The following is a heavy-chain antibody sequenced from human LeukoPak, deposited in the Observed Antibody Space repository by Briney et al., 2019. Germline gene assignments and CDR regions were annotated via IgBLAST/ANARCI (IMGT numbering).Heavy chain of an antibody. Sequence: GGSLRLSCAASGFTFSRYAMNWVRQAPGKGLEWVSYINTDSSDIHYADSVKGRFTISRDNAWNTLYLQLNSLRAEDSAVYYCARDTFQPGLIDSWGQGTLVTVSS. J-gene: IGHJ4*02. CDR2: INTDSSDI. CDR1: GFTFSRYA. V-gene: IGHV3-21*05. D-gene: IGHD2-2*01. CDR3: ARDTFQPGLIDS.